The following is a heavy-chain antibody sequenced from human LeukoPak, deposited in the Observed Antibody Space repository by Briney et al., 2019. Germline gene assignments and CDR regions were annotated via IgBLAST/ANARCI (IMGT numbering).Heavy chain of an antibody. D-gene: IGHD2-21*01. V-gene: IGHV3-48*04. CDR1: GFTLSSYS. CDR2: ISSSSSTI. Sequence: GGSLRLSCAASGFTLSSYSMNWVRQAPGKGLEWVSYISSSSSTIYYADSVKGRFTISRDNAKNSLYLQMNSLRAEDTAVYYCARDIPAPGDANFDCWGQGALVTVSS. CDR3: ARDIPAPGDANFDC. J-gene: IGHJ4*02.